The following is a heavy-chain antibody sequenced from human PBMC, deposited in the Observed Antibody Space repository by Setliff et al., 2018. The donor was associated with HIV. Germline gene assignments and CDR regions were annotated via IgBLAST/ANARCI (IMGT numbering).Heavy chain of an antibody. CDR2: IYHSGST. J-gene: IGHJ3*02. CDR3: ARGVVGATYDVFDI. CDR1: GGSISSSDW. V-gene: IGHV4-4*02. Sequence: SETLSLTCAVSGGSISSSDWWSWVRQPPGKGLEWIGEIYHSGSTNYNSSLKRRVTISVGKSKNQFSLKLSSVTAADTAVYYCARGVVGATYDVFDIWAQGTMVTVSS. D-gene: IGHD1-26*01.